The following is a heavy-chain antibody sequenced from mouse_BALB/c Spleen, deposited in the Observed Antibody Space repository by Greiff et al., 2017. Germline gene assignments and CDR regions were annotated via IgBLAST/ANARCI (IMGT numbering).Heavy chain of an antibody. J-gene: IGHJ4*01. CDR3: ARSRYYGYPYAMDY. Sequence: QVTLKVSGPGILQPSQTLSLTCSFSGFSLSTSGMGVSWIRQPSGKGLEWLAHIYWDDDKRYNPSLKSRLTISKDTSRNQVFLKITSVDTADTATYYCARSRYYGYPYAMDYWGQGTSVTVSS. D-gene: IGHD1-2*01. V-gene: IGHV8-12*01. CDR1: GFSLSTSGMG. CDR2: IYWDDDK.